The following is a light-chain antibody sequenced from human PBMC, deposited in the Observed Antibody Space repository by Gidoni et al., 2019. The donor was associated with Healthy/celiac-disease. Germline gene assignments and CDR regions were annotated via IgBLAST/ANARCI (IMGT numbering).Light chain of an antibody. CDR1: QSVNSY. Sequence: EIVLTQTPATLSLSPGERATLSCRASQSVNSYLAWYQQKPGQAPRLLIYDASNRATGIPARFSGSGSGTDFTLTISSLEPEDFAVYYCQQRSNWPPRLTFGGGTKVEIK. J-gene: IGKJ4*01. CDR2: DAS. CDR3: QQRSNWPPRLT. V-gene: IGKV3-11*01.